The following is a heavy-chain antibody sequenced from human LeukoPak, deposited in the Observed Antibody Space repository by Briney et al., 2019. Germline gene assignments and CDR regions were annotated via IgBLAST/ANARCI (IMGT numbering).Heavy chain of an antibody. Sequence: GGSLRLSCAASGFTFSSNWMHWVRQAPGKGLVWVSRISGDGSRTDHADSVKGRFTISRDNRKNTLYLQMNSLRAEDTAVYYCARPLGPSVDFDYWGQGTLVTVSS. CDR1: GFTFSSNW. J-gene: IGHJ4*02. V-gene: IGHV3-74*01. CDR3: ARPLGPSVDFDY. CDR2: ISGDGSRT. D-gene: IGHD7-27*01.